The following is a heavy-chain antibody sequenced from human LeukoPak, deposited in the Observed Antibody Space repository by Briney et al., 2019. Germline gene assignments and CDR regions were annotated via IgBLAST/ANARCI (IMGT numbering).Heavy chain of an antibody. CDR3: AKEWELPHDY. CDR1: GFTFSTYA. CDR2: ISTNGGST. V-gene: IGHV3-23*01. D-gene: IGHD1-26*01. Sequence: GGSLRLSCAASGFTFSTYAMTWVRQAPGKGLEWVSTISTNGGSTYYADSVRGRFTISRDNSKNTLYPQMNSLRAEDTAIYYCAKEWELPHDYWGQGTLVTVSS. J-gene: IGHJ4*02.